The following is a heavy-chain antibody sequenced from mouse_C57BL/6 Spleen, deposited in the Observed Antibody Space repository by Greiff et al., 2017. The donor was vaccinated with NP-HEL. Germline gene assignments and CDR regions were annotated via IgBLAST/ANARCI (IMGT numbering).Heavy chain of an antibody. V-gene: IGHV1-55*01. CDR3: ARGGLRRDAFDV. D-gene: IGHD2-4*01. CDR1: GYTFTSYW. Sequence: QVQLQQPGAELVKPGASVKMSCKASGYTFTSYWITWVKQRPGQGLEWIGDIYPGSGSTNYNEKFKSKATLTVDTSSSTAYMQLSSLTSEDSAVYYCARGGLRRDAFDVWGTGTTVTVSS. J-gene: IGHJ1*03. CDR2: IYPGSGST.